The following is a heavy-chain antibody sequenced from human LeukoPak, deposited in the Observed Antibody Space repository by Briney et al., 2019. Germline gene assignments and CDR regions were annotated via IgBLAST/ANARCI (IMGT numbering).Heavy chain of an antibody. D-gene: IGHD3-10*01. V-gene: IGHV4-4*07. Sequence: SETLSLTCTVSGGSISSYYGSWIRQPAGKGLEWIGRIYTSGSTNYNPSLKSRVTMSVDTSKNQFSLKLSSVTAADTAVYYCASWATSGSYHYYFEYWGQGTLVTVSS. CDR1: GGSISSYY. J-gene: IGHJ4*02. CDR3: ASWATSGSYHYYFEY. CDR2: IYTSGST.